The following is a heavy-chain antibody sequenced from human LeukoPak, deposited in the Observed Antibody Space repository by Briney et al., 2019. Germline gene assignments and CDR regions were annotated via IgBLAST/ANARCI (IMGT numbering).Heavy chain of an antibody. J-gene: IGHJ5*02. V-gene: IGHV3-48*02. D-gene: IGHD1-26*01. CDR1: GFTFSTYS. Sequence: EGSLRLSCAASGFTFSTYSINWVRQAPGKGLEWVSYISGSSTTIYYADSVKGRFTISRDNAKNSLYLQMNSLRDEDTAVYYCAKDLVGATASWGQGTPVTVSS. CDR3: AKDLVGATAS. CDR2: ISGSSTTI.